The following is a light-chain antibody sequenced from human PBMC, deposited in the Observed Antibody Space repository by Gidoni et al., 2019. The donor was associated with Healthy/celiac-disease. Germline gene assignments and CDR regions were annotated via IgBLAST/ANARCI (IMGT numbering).Light chain of an antibody. Sequence: DIQMTQSPSSLSASVGDRVTITCRASQSISSYLNLYQQKPGKAPKLLIYAASSFQSGVPSRFSGSGSGTDFTLTISSLQPEDFATYYCQQSYSTPVTFGQGTKLEIK. V-gene: IGKV1-39*01. J-gene: IGKJ2*01. CDR2: AAS. CDR3: QQSYSTPVT. CDR1: QSISSY.